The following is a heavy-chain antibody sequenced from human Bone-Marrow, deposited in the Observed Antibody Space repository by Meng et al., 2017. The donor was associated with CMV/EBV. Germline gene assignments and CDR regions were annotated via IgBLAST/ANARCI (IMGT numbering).Heavy chain of an antibody. CDR2: SIKKTKSYTT. Sequence: SCTASGLTLSDHNLDWVRQAPGKGLEWVGRSIKKTKSYTTEHAASVRGRFTISRDDSKNSMYLQMNSLKTEDTAVYYCARGYHGMDVWGQGTTVTVSS. CDR1: GLTLSDHN. J-gene: IGHJ6*02. V-gene: IGHV3-72*01. D-gene: IGHD2-15*01. CDR3: ARGYHGMDV.